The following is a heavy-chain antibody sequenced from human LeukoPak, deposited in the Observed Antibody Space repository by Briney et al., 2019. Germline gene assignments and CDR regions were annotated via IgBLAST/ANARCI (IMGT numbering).Heavy chain of an antibody. CDR3: AREGDSRWGELSP. V-gene: IGHV3-21*01. CDR1: GFTFGGYT. D-gene: IGHD3-16*02. J-gene: IGHJ1*01. CDR2: ITSGGDYM. Sequence: GGSLRLSCAASGFTFGGYTMSWVRQAPGKGLQWVSTITSGGDYMYYADPVKGRFTISRDDSKNSLYLHMNSLRAEDTAVYYCAREGDSRWGELSPWGQGTLVTVSS.